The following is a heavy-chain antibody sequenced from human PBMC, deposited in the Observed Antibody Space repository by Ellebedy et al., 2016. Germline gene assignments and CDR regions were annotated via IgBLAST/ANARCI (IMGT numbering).Heavy chain of an antibody. CDR2: ISAYNGNT. CDR1: SYTFTSYG. J-gene: IGHJ4*02. Sequence: ASVKVSXKASSYTFTSYGISWVRRAPGQGLEWMGWISAYNGNTNYAQKLQGRVTMTTDTSTSTAYMELRSLRSDDTAVYYCARDQFFVGYCSGGSCYLDYWGQGTLVTVSS. CDR3: ARDQFFVGYCSGGSCYLDY. V-gene: IGHV1-18*01. D-gene: IGHD2-15*01.